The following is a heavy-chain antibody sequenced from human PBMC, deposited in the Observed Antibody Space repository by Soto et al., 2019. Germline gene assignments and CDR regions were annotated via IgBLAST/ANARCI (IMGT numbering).Heavy chain of an antibody. CDR2: IIVGSGNT. Sequence: ASVKVSCKSAEYRFTSHTIHWVRQAPGQGLEWMGWIIVGSGNTKYSQKFQGRVTITRDTSASTAYMELSSLRSEDTAVYYCARSIVVVTALDYWGQGTLVTVSS. J-gene: IGHJ4*02. CDR1: EYRFTSHT. V-gene: IGHV1-3*01. D-gene: IGHD2-21*02. CDR3: ARSIVVVTALDY.